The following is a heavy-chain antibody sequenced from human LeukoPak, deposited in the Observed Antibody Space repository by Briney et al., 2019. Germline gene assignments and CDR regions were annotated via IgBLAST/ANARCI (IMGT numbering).Heavy chain of an antibody. Sequence: GGSLRLSCAASGFIFSDYGMTWVRQAPGKGLEWVSSISGDSTYYADSVKGRFTISRDNSKNTLYLQMNSLRAEDTPVYYCAKRKSDASDFASWGQGTLVTVSS. D-gene: IGHD2-2*01. J-gene: IGHJ4*02. CDR2: ISGDST. CDR1: GFIFSDYG. V-gene: IGHV3-23*01. CDR3: AKRKSDASDFAS.